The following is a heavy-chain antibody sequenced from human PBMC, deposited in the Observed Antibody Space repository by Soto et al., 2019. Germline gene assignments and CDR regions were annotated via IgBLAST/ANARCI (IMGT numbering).Heavy chain of an antibody. CDR2: IYWDDDK. CDR3: AHSYTSLETRGELDY. V-gene: IGHV2-5*02. Sequence: QITLKESGPTLVKPTQTLTLTCTFSGFSLSTTAVGVGWIRQPPGKALEWLAFIYWDDDKLYSPSLKGRLTVTKDTSKNQVVRTMTDMDPVDTATYYCAHSYTSLETRGELDYWGQGTLVTVSS. CDR1: GFSLSTTAVG. D-gene: IGHD3-16*01. J-gene: IGHJ4*02.